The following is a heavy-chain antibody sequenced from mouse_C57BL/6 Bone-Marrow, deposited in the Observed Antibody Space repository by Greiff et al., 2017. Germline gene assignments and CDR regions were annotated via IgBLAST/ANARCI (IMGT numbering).Heavy chain of an antibody. D-gene: IGHD1-1*01. CDR3: ARFYCSSGY. CDR2: IDPSDSYT. Sequence: VQLQQPGAELVRPGTSVKLSCKASGYTFTSYWMHWVKQRPGQGLEWIGVIDPSDSYTNYNQKFKGKATLTVDTSSSTAYMQLSSLTSEDSAVYYCARFYCSSGYWGQGTTLTVSS. J-gene: IGHJ2*01. CDR1: GYTFTSYW. V-gene: IGHV1-59*01.